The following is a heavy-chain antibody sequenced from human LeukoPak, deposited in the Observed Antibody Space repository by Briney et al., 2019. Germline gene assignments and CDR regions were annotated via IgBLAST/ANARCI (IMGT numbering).Heavy chain of an antibody. J-gene: IGHJ4*02. CDR3: ARVIDVAAAGYFDS. D-gene: IGHD6-13*01. Sequence: SETLSLTCIVSGFSITTGYYWAWIRQPPGKGLEWIGTIFRIGSTYYNPSLKSRVTISVDTSKNQFSLKLSSVTAADTALYYCARVIDVAAAGYFDSWGQGXQVTXSS. CDR2: IFRIGST. V-gene: IGHV4-38-2*02. CDR1: GFSITTGYY.